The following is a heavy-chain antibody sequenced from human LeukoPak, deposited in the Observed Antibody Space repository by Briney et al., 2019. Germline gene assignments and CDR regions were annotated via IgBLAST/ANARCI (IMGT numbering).Heavy chain of an antibody. J-gene: IGHJ3*02. D-gene: IGHD2-8*01. CDR3: ARDRLTNDAFDI. Sequence: GGSLRLFCAASGFTFNSYWMHWVRQAPGKGLVWVSRINSDGSGTSDADFVKGRFTISRDNSKNTLYLQMNSLRAEDTAMYYCARDRLTNDAFDIWGEGPMVTVSS. V-gene: IGHV3-74*01. CDR2: INSDGSGT. CDR1: GFTFNSYW.